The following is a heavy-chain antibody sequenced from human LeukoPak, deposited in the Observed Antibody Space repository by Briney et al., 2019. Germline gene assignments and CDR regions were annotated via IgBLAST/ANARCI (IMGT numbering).Heavy chain of an antibody. Sequence: SVKVSCRASEGTCSSYAISWVRQAPGQGLEWMGGIIPIFGTANYAQKFQGRVTITADKSTSTAYMELSSLRSEDTAVYYCASQTVTRSYYYYYYGMDIWGKGTTVTVSS. CDR2: IIPIFGTA. J-gene: IGHJ6*04. CDR1: EGTCSSYA. D-gene: IGHD4-17*01. V-gene: IGHV1-69*06. CDR3: ASQTVTRSYYYYYYGMDI.